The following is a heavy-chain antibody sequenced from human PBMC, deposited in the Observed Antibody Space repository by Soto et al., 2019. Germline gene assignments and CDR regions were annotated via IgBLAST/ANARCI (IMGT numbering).Heavy chain of an antibody. D-gene: IGHD3-10*01. J-gene: IGHJ5*02. CDR2: ISLKSGST. Sequence: QVRLVQSGAEARRTGASVKVSCKASGDSFTGYYIHWVRQAPGQGLEWMGWISLKSGSTNFAEKFRGWATVTRDTSTSTAYLELSSLTSNDTAVYYCARSSGSYSKWFDPWGQGTLVTVFS. CDR1: GDSFTGYY. V-gene: IGHV1-2*04. CDR3: ARSSGSYSKWFDP.